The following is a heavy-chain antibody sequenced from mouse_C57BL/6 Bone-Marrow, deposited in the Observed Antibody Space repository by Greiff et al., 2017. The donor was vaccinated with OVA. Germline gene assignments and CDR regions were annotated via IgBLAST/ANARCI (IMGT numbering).Heavy chain of an antibody. CDR1: GYTFTDYE. CDR3: TRVDTTVVEGLVY. Sequence: QVQLQQSGAELVRPGASVTLSCKASGYTFTDYEMHWVKQTPVHGLEWIGAIDPETGGTAYNQKFKGKAILTADKSSSTAYMELRSLTSEDSAVYYCTRVDTTVVEGLVYWGQGTTLTVSS. V-gene: IGHV1-15*01. D-gene: IGHD1-1*01. J-gene: IGHJ2*01. CDR2: IDPETGGT.